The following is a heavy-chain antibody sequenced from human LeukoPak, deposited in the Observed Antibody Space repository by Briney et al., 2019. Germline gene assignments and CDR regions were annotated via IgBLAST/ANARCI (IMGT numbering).Heavy chain of an antibody. D-gene: IGHD5-12*01. Sequence: PGGSLRLSCAASGFTFSSYWMSWVRQAPGKGLEWVANIKQDGSEKYYVDSVKGRFTISRDNVKNSLFLQMNSLRAEDTAVYYCAKGGGYEAQYYYYYLDVWGKGTTVTVSS. CDR3: AKGGGYEAQYYYYYLDV. CDR2: IKQDGSEK. CDR1: GFTFSSYW. V-gene: IGHV3-7*01. J-gene: IGHJ6*03.